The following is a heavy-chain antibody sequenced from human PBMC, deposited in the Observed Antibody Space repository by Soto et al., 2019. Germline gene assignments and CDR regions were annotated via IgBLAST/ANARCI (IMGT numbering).Heavy chain of an antibody. Sequence: PGGSLRLSCAASGFIFSDNAMTWVRQAPGKGLEWVSGISGSGESIYYADSVEGRFTISRDNSKNTLYLQMNSLRGEDTAVYYCARDRHGSDWYTYYFYTLAVWGQGTTVTVSS. CDR1: GFIFSDNA. D-gene: IGHD6-13*01. CDR2: ISGSGESI. J-gene: IGHJ6*02. CDR3: ARDRHGSDWYTYYFYTLAV. V-gene: IGHV3-23*01.